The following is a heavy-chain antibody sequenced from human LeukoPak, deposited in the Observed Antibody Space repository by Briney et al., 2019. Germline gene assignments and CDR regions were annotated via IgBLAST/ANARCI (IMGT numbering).Heavy chain of an antibody. D-gene: IGHD1-26*01. CDR1: GGSISSSSYY. J-gene: IGHJ3*02. V-gene: IGHV4-39*07. CDR3: AVEGAKGDAFDI. Sequence: SETLSLTCTVSGGSISSSSYYWGWIRQPPGKGLEWIGSIYHSGSTYYNPSLKSRVTISVDTSKNQFSLKLSSVTAADTAVYYCAVEGAKGDAFDIWGQGTMVTVSS. CDR2: IYHSGST.